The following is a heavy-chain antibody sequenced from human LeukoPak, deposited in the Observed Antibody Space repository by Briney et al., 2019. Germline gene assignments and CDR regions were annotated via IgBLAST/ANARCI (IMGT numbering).Heavy chain of an antibody. J-gene: IGHJ6*02. CDR3: ARPLGIAARYYYYGMDV. D-gene: IGHD6-6*01. CDR2: ISSSSSYI. V-gene: IGHV3-21*01. CDR1: GFTFSSYS. Sequence: PGGSLRLSCAASGFTFSSYSMNWVRQAPGKGLEWVSSISSSSSYIYYADSVKGRFTISRDNAKNSLYLPMNSLRAEDTAVYYCARPLGIAARYYYYGMDVWGQGTTVTVSS.